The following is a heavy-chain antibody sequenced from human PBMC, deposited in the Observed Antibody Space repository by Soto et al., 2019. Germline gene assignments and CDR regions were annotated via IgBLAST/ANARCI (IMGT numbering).Heavy chain of an antibody. Sequence: ASVKVSCKASGYTFTSYDINWVRQATGQGLEWMGWMNPNSGNTGYAQKFQGRVTMTRNTSISTAYMELSSLRSEDTAVYYCARAIRDIVVVPAASPWYYMDVWGKGTTVTVSS. D-gene: IGHD2-2*01. J-gene: IGHJ6*03. CDR3: ARAIRDIVVVPAASPWYYMDV. CDR2: MNPNSGNT. CDR1: GYTFTSYD. V-gene: IGHV1-8*01.